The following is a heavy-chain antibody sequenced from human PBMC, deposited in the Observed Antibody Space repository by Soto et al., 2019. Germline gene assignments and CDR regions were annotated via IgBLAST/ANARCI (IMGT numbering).Heavy chain of an antibody. CDR2: IIPIFGTA. Sequence: GXSVKVSCKASGGTFXSYAISWVRQAPGQGLEWMGGIIPIFGTANYAQKFQGRVTITADESTSTAYMELSSLRSEDTAVYYCVFGYSSGWYGSSGYWGQGTLVTVSS. D-gene: IGHD6-19*01. CDR3: VFGYSSGWYGSSGY. V-gene: IGHV1-69*13. CDR1: GGTFXSYA. J-gene: IGHJ4*02.